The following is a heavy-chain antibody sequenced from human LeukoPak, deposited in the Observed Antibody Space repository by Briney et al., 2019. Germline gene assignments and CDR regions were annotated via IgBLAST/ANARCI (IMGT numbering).Heavy chain of an antibody. CDR2: INPNSGGT. CDR3: ARGSYYYYYYMDV. CDR1: GYTFTGYY. Sequence: ASVKVSCKASGYTFTGYYMHCVRQAPGQGLEWMGWINPNSGGTNYAQKFQGRVTMTRDTSISTAYMERSRLRSDDTAVYYCARGSYYYYYYMDVWGKGTTVTISS. J-gene: IGHJ6*03. V-gene: IGHV1-2*02.